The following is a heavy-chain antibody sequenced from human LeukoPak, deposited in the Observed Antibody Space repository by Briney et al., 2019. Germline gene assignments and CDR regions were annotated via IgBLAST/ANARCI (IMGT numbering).Heavy chain of an antibody. D-gene: IGHD2-15*01. CDR2: INHSGST. V-gene: IGHV4-34*01. Sequence: PSETLSLTCAVYGGSFSGYYWSWIRQPPGKGLEWIGEINHSGSTNYNPSLKSRVTISVDTSENQFSLKLSSVTAADTAVYYCARHPSGISGYNWFDPWGQGTLVTVSS. CDR1: GGSFSGYY. J-gene: IGHJ5*02. CDR3: ARHPSGISGYNWFDP.